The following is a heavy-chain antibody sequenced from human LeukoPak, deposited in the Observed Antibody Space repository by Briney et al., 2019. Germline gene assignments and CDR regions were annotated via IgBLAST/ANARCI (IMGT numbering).Heavy chain of an antibody. D-gene: IGHD6-6*01. CDR3: ARGGGSSS. V-gene: IGHV3-7*01. Sequence: GGSLRLTCAASGFSFSNFWMSWVRQAPGKGLEWVANIKPDGSATNYVDSVKGRFTISRDNAKNSLDLQMNSLRAEDTAVYYCARGGGSSSWGQGTLVTVSS. CDR1: GFSFSNFW. CDR2: IKPDGSAT. J-gene: IGHJ5*02.